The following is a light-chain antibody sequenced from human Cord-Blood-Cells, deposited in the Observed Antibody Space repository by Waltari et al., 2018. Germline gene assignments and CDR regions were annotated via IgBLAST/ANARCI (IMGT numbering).Light chain of an antibody. V-gene: IGKV1-33*01. CDR1: QDISNY. CDR3: QQYDNLPIT. CDR2: DAS. Sequence: DIQMTQSPSSLSASVRDRVTSTCQSSQDISNYLIWYQQNPGKAPKLLIYDASNLETGVPSRFSGSGSGTDFTFTISSLQPEDIATYYCQQYDNLPITFGQGTRLEIK. J-gene: IGKJ5*01.